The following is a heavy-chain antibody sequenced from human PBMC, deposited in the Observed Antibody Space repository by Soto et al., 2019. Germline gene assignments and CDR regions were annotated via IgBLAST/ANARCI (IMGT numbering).Heavy chain of an antibody. CDR2: ISTRSDYT. CDR3: ARDFYPLAYYFDY. CDR1: GFTFSDYY. J-gene: IGHJ4*02. V-gene: IGHV3-11*05. Sequence: GGSLRLSCAASGFTFSDYYMTWIRHAPGKGLEWISYISTRSDYTNYADSVKGRFTISRDNAKSSLYLQMNTLRSDDTAVYYCARDFYPLAYYFDYWGQGTLVTVSS.